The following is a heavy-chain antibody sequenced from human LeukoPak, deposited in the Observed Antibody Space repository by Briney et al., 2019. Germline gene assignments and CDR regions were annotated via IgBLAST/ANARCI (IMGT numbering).Heavy chain of an antibody. J-gene: IGHJ4*02. V-gene: IGHV3-23*01. CDR3: AKSGLNRFDY. Sequence: GGSLRLSCAATGFTFSSYAMSWVRQAQGKGLEWVSTISGGDGSTYYAVSVKGRFTISRDNSKNTVYLQMNSLRAEDTAVYYCAKSGLNRFDYWGQGTLVTVSS. CDR2: ISGGDGST. D-gene: IGHD2-15*01. CDR1: GFTFSSYA.